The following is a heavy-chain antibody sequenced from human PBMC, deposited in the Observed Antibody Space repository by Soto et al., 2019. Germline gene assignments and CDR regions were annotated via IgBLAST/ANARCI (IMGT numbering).Heavy chain of an antibody. CDR2: ISAYNGNT. Sequence: QVQLVQSGAEVKKSGASVKVACKASGYTFTSYGISWVRQAPGQGLEWMGWISAYNGNTNYAQKLQGRVTMTTDTSTSTAYMELRSLRSDDTAVYYCARTSYSLFYYYYGMDVWCQGTTVTVSS. D-gene: IGHD4-4*01. V-gene: IGHV1-18*01. CDR1: GYTFTSYG. CDR3: ARTSYSLFYYYYGMDV. J-gene: IGHJ6*02.